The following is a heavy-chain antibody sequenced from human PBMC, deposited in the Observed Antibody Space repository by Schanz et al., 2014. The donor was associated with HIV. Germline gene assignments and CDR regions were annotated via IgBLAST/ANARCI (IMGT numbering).Heavy chain of an antibody. J-gene: IGHJ4*01. CDR3: VRDAAGRFSDRSPGY. CDR2: ISSSGSTI. V-gene: IGHV3-11*04. CDR1: GFIFSDHF. D-gene: IGHD2-15*01. Sequence: VQVVESGGGLVQPGGSLRLSCTTSGFIFSDHFMGWVRQAPGKGLEWVAYISSSGSTIYYAGSVKGRFTISRDNSKNTLYLQMNSLRVEDTAVYYCVRDAAGRFSDRSPGYWGQGTLVIVSS.